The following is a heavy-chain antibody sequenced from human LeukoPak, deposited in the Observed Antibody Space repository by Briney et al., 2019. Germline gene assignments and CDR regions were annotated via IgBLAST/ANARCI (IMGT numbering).Heavy chain of an antibody. Sequence: GGSLRLSCAASGFTFSSYWMSWVRQAPGKGLEWVANIKQDGSEKYYVGSVKGRFTISRDNAKNSLYLQMNSLRAEDTAVYYCARDRVSGSGSIDYWGQGTLVTVSS. J-gene: IGHJ4*02. CDR1: GFTFSSYW. CDR3: ARDRVSGSGSIDY. CDR2: IKQDGSEK. V-gene: IGHV3-7*01. D-gene: IGHD3-10*01.